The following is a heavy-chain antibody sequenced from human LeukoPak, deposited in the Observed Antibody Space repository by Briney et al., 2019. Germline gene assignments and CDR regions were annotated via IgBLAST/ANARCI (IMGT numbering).Heavy chain of an antibody. CDR3: ARVGLPYYDILTGHRAYYYMDV. Sequence: SETLSLTCSVSGGSISTYYWSWIRQPPGKGLEWIGYIYYSGSTNYNPSLKSRVTISVDTSKNQFSLKLSSVTAADTAVYYCARVGLPYYDILTGHRAYYYMDVWGKGTTVTVSS. V-gene: IGHV4-59*01. CDR1: GGSISTYY. J-gene: IGHJ6*03. D-gene: IGHD3-9*01. CDR2: IYYSGST.